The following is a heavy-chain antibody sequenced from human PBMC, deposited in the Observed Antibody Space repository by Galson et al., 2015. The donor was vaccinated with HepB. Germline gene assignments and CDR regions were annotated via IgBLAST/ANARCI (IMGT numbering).Heavy chain of an antibody. Sequence: QSGAEVKKPGESLKISCKGSGYSFTSYWIGWVRQAPGQGLEWMGWISAYNGNTNYAQKLQGRVTMTTDTSTSTAYMELRSLRSDDTAVYYCARDTRTRNGYDFLRGGWRFVQARVDPWGQGTLVTVSS. J-gene: IGHJ5*02. CDR1: GYSFTSYW. V-gene: IGHV1-18*04. CDR2: ISAYNGNT. D-gene: IGHD5-12*01. CDR3: ARDTRTRNGYDFLRGGWRFVQARVDP.